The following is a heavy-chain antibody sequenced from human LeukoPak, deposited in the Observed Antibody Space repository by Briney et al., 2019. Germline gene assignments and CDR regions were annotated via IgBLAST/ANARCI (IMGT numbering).Heavy chain of an antibody. Sequence: TSETLSLTCTVSGGSISSGGYYWSWIRQHPGKGLEWIGYIYYSGSTYYNPSLKSRVTISVDTSENQFSLKLSSVTAADTAVYYCARAGPRRDGYNVDYWGQGSLVTVSP. V-gene: IGHV4-31*03. J-gene: IGHJ4*02. D-gene: IGHD5-24*01. CDR1: GGSISSGGYY. CDR2: IYYSGST. CDR3: ARAGPRRDGYNVDY.